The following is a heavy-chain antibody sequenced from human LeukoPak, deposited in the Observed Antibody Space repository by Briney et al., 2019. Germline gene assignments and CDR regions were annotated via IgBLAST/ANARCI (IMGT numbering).Heavy chain of an antibody. CDR3: AKDAVAGNRYFDY. CDR1: GFTFSSYG. J-gene: IGHJ4*02. D-gene: IGHD6-19*01. V-gene: IGHV3-30*02. CDR2: IRYDGSNK. Sequence: PGGSLRLSCAASGFTFSSYGMHWVRQAPSKGLEWVAFIRYDGSNKYYADSVKGRFTISGDNSKNTLYLQMNSLRAEDTAVYYCAKDAVAGNRYFDYWGQGTLVTVSS.